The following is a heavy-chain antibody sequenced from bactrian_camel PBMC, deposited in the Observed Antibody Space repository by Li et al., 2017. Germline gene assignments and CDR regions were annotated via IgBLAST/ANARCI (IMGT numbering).Heavy chain of an antibody. CDR2: IYSIDASE. CDR3: ATYDVIDGGGCLTRDDVYDY. J-gene: IGHJ4*01. V-gene: IGHV3-2*01. CDR1: GFTFTTNY. D-gene: IGHD2*01. Sequence: HVQLVESGGGLVQPGGSLRLSCATSGFTFTTNYMNWVRQAPGKALEWVASIYSIDASEYYRDSVKGRFTISKDDAQNTVFLQMSSLKPEDTAIYYCATYDVIDGGGCLTRDDVYDYWGQGTQVTVS.